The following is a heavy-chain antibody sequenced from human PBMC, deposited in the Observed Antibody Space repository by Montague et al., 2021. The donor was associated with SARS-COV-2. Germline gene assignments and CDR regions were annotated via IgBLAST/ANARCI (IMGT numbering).Heavy chain of an antibody. CDR1: GGSINSFY. D-gene: IGHD2-21*01. Sequence: SETLSLTCIVSGGSINSFYWSWIRQPPGKGLEWIGYIYHSGTTHYNPSLKSRVALSLVTSKNQFSLTLNSVTAADTAVSYFARPSIVSRNYYYYGFDVWGQGTTVTVSS. CDR3: ARPSIVSRNYYYYGFDV. V-gene: IGHV4-59*01. J-gene: IGHJ6*02. CDR2: IYHSGTT.